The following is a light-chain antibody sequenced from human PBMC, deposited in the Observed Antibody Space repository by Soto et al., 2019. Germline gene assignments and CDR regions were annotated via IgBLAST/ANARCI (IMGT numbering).Light chain of an antibody. CDR1: QAFRND. V-gene: IGKV1-27*01. CDR3: KKYDSAPWT. CDR2: GAS. J-gene: IGKJ1*01. Sequence: DIQRTQSPASRSASVGDRVTITGRARQAFRNDLAWYQQKTGKVPKLLIFGASTSHSGVPSRFSGSGFGTYFALTISSLQTEDVATYYSKKYDSAPWTFGKGTKVEI.